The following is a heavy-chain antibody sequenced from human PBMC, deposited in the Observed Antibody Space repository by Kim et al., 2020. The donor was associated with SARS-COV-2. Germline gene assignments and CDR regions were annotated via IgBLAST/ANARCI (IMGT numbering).Heavy chain of an antibody. CDR2: ISGSGGST. J-gene: IGHJ4*02. CDR1: GFTFSSYA. D-gene: IGHD5-18*01. CDR3: ANLGMGGYSYGSPDY. V-gene: IGHV3-23*01. Sequence: GGSLRLSCAASGFTFSSYAMSWVRQAPGKGLEWVSAISGSGGSTYYADSVKGRFTISRDNSKNTLYLQMNSLRAEDTAVYYCANLGMGGYSYGSPDYWGQGTLVTVSS.